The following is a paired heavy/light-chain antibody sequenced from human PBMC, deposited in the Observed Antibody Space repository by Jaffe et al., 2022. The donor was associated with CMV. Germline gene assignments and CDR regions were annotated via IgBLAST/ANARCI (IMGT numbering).Heavy chain of an antibody. J-gene: IGHJ3*02. CDR1: GGSISSYY. Sequence: QVQLQESGPGLVKPSETLSLICTVSGGSISSYYWSWIRQPPGKGLEWIGYISNSGSTNYNPSLKSRVTISLDTSKTQFSLKLRSVTAADTAVYYCARDREGAADDAFDIWGRGTMVTVSS. CDR3: ARDREGAADDAFDI. V-gene: IGHV4-59*01. CDR2: ISNSGST. D-gene: IGHD1-26*01.
Light chain of an antibody. V-gene: IGLV3-25*03. Sequence: SYELTQPPSVSVSPGQTARITCSGDALPKHYAYWYQQKPGQAPVLVIYKDTERPSGIPERFFGSSSGTAVTLTISGVQAEDEADYYCQSADSSGTYVVFGGGTKLTVL. CDR3: QSADSSGTYVV. CDR2: KDT. CDR1: ALPKHY. J-gene: IGLJ2*01.